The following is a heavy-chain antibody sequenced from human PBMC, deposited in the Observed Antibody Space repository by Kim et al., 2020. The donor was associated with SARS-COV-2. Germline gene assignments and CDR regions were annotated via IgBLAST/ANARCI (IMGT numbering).Heavy chain of an antibody. J-gene: IGHJ4*02. D-gene: IGHD3-16*01. CDR1: GYSFTSYW. CDR2: IYPGDSDT. CDR3: ARIESQGWGYDYVWGSLSPYYFDY. V-gene: IGHV5-51*01. Sequence: GESLKISCKGSGYSFTSYWIGWVRQMPGKGLEWMGIIYPGDSDTRYSPSFQGQVTISADKSISTAYLQWSSLKASDTAMYYCARIESQGWGYDYVWGSLSPYYFDYWGQGTLVTVSS.